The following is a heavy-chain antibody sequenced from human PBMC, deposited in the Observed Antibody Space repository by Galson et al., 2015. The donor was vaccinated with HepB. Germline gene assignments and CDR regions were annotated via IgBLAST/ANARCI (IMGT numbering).Heavy chain of an antibody. Sequence: SLRLSCAASGFTFSGSAMHWVRQASGKGLEWVGRIRSKANSYATAYAASVKGRFTISRDDSKNTAYLQMNSLKTEDTAVCYCTRHWRCSGGSCYSDYYYYYGMDVWGQGTTVTVSS. V-gene: IGHV3-73*01. J-gene: IGHJ6*02. CDR3: TRHWRCSGGSCYSDYYYYYGMDV. D-gene: IGHD2-15*01. CDR1: GFTFSGSA. CDR2: IRSKANSYAT.